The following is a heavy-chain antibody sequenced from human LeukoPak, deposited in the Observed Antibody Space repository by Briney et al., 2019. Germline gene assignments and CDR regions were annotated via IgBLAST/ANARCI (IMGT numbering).Heavy chain of an antibody. J-gene: IGHJ6*02. CDR3: AKDQMYNWNDAYYGMDV. D-gene: IGHD1-20*01. CDR2: ISYDGSNK. Sequence: GGSLRLSCAASGFTFSSYGMHWVRQAPGKGLEWVAVISYDGSNKYYADSVKGRFTISRDNSKNPLYLQMNSLRAEDTAVYYCAKDQMYNWNDAYYGMDVWGQGTTVTVSS. CDR1: GFTFSSYG. V-gene: IGHV3-30*18.